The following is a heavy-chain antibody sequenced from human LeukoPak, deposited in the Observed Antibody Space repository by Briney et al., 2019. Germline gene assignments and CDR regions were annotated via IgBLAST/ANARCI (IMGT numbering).Heavy chain of an antibody. Sequence: GGSLRLSCAASGFPFSNHLMSWVRQAPGKGLEWVANMKEDGGEINYVDSVKGRFTISKDNAKNALYLQMNSLRVDDTAVYYCARDRGYSTFDYWGQGTLVTVSS. J-gene: IGHJ4*02. D-gene: IGHD4-23*01. CDR3: ARDRGYSTFDY. V-gene: IGHV3-7*01. CDR1: GFPFSNHL. CDR2: MKEDGGEI.